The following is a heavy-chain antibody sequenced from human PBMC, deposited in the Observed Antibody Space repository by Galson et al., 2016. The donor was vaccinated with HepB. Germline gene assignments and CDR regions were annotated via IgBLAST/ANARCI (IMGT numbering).Heavy chain of an antibody. V-gene: IGHV1-18*01. D-gene: IGHD4-17*01. CDR2: ISAYNGHI. Sequence: SVKVSCKASGYTFTSYGISWVRQAPGQGLEWMGWISAYNGHIDYAQKFQGRVNMTTDTSTRTAYMELKRLRSDDTAVYYCARDYGDYYYAMDVWGQGTTVTVS. CDR1: GYTFTSYG. J-gene: IGHJ6*02. CDR3: ARDYGDYYYAMDV.